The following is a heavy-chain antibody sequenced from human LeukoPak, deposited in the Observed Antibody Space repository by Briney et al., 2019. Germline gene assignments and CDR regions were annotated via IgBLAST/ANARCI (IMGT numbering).Heavy chain of an antibody. Sequence: GGSQRLSCAASGFTFGSFDMHWVRQPTGQGLEWVPTIGTASDTYYPGSVEGRFTLSRDNAKDSLYLQMNSLTAGDTAVYYCARGPPRGKYYYMDVWGKGTTVTVSS. CDR3: ARGPPRGKYYYMDV. CDR2: IGTASDT. CDR1: GFTFGSFD. V-gene: IGHV3-13*01. D-gene: IGHD1-1*01. J-gene: IGHJ6*03.